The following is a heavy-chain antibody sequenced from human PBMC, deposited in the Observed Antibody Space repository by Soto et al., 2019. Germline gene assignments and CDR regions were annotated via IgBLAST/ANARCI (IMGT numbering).Heavy chain of an antibody. J-gene: IGHJ6*03. Sequence: ASVKVSCKASGYTFTSYGISWVRQAPGQGLEWMGWISAYNGNTNYAQKLQGRVTITTDTSTSTAYMELRSLRSDDTAVYYCARDPLRYFDWLIPAYYYYYMDIWGKGTTVTVSS. D-gene: IGHD3-9*01. CDR3: ARDPLRYFDWLIPAYYYYYMDI. V-gene: IGHV1-18*01. CDR2: ISAYNGNT. CDR1: GYTFTSYG.